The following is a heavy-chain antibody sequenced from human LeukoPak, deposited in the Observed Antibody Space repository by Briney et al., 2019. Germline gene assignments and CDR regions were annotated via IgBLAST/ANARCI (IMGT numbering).Heavy chain of an antibody. CDR3: ARQNKLGIGYYFDY. CDR2: IYHSGST. V-gene: IGHV4-30-2*01. J-gene: IGHJ4*02. CDR1: GGSISSSSYY. Sequence: ASETLSLTCTVSGGSISSSSYYWGWIRQPPGKGLEWIGYIYHSGSTYYNPSLKSRVTISVDRSKNQFSLKLSSVTAADTAVYYCARQNKLGIGYYFDYWGQGTLVTVSS. D-gene: IGHD7-27*01.